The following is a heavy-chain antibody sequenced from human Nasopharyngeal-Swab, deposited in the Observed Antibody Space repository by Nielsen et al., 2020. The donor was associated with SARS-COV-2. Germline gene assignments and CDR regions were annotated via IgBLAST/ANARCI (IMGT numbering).Heavy chain of an antibody. D-gene: IGHD6-19*01. CDR3: ARVGQYSSGWYDY. CDR1: GFTFSDYY. V-gene: IGHV3-11*04. Sequence: GESLKISCAASGFTFSDYYMSWIRQAPGKGLEWVSYISSSGSTIYYADSVKGRFTISRDNAKNSLYLQMNSLRAEDTAVYYCARVGQYSSGWYDYWGQGTLVTVSS. J-gene: IGHJ4*02. CDR2: ISSSGSTI.